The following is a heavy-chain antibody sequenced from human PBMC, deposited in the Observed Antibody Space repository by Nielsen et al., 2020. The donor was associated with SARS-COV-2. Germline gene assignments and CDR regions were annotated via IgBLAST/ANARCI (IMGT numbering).Heavy chain of an antibody. J-gene: IGHJ6*02. V-gene: IGHV4-59*13. CDR2: IYHSGST. D-gene: IGHD2-21*02. CDR3: ARGLTGVVVTAWYYYYGMDV. Sequence: GSLRLSCTVSGGSISGFYWSWIRQPPGKGLEWIGYIYHSGSTNNNPSLKSRVTISVDTSKNQFSLKLNSVTAADTAVYYCARGLTGVVVTAWYYYYGMDVWGQGTTVTVSS. CDR1: GGSISGFY.